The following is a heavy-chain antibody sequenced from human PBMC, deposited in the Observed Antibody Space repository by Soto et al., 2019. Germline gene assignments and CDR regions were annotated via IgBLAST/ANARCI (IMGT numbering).Heavy chain of an antibody. Sequence: EVQLVESGGVVVQPGGSLRLSCAASGFTFDDYTIHWVRQAPGKGLEWVSLISWDGGSTYYADSVKGRFTISRDNSKNSLYLQMNSLRTEDTALYYCAKDKPGYSGYDYGFDYWGQRTLVTVSS. CDR3: AKDKPGYSGYDYGFDY. CDR2: ISWDGGST. D-gene: IGHD5-12*01. CDR1: GFTFDDYT. J-gene: IGHJ4*02. V-gene: IGHV3-43*01.